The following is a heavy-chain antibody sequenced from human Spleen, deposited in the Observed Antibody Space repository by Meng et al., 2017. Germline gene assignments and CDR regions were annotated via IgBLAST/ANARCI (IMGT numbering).Heavy chain of an antibody. CDR1: GFTFSSYD. CDR3: ARAAGSGSYYMLFDYYYYGMDV. Sequence: GGSLRLSCAACGFTFSSYDMHWVRQATGKGLEWVSAIGTAGDTYYPGSVKGQFTISRENAKNSLYLQMNSLRAEDTAVYYCARAAGSGSYYMLFDYYYYGMDVWGQGTTVTV. D-gene: IGHD1-26*01. J-gene: IGHJ6*02. V-gene: IGHV3-13*03. CDR2: IGTAGDT.